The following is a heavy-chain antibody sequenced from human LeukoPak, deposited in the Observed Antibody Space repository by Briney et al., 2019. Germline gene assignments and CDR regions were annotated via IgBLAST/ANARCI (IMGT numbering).Heavy chain of an antibody. D-gene: IGHD6-13*01. J-gene: IGHJ4*02. CDR2: IIPILGIA. CDR3: ARGPVSPGIAAAGTFDY. CDR1: GGTFSSYA. V-gene: IGHV1-69*04. Sequence: SVKVSCKASGGTFSSYAISWVRQAPGQGLEWMGRIIPILGIANYAQKFQGRVTITADKSTSTAYMELSSLRSEDTAVYYCARGPVSPGIAAAGTFDYWGQGTLVTVSS.